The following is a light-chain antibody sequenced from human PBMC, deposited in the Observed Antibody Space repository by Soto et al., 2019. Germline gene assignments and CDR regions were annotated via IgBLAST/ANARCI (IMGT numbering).Light chain of an antibody. CDR1: QTVSSW. J-gene: IGKJ1*01. CDR2: KAS. V-gene: IGKV1-5*03. CDR3: QQYKTFLGT. Sequence: DIQMTQSPSTLSASVGDRVTITCRASQTVSSWLAWYQQKPGKAPKLLIYKASSLESGVPSRFSGSGTGTELTLTISSLQPDDFATYYCQQYKTFLGTFGQGTKVEI.